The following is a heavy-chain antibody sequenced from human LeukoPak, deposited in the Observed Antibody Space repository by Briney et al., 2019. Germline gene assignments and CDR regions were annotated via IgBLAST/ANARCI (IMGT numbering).Heavy chain of an antibody. CDR1: GGSISSSSYY. CDR3: ARGSGFGIAAAGTTIDY. D-gene: IGHD6-13*01. Sequence: PSETLSLTCTVSGGSISSSSYYWGWIRQPPGKALEWIGSIYYSGSTYYNPSLKSRVTISVDTSKNQFSLMLNSVTAADTAVYYCARGSGFGIAAAGTTIDYWGQGTLVTVSS. J-gene: IGHJ4*02. V-gene: IGHV4-39*07. CDR2: IYYSGST.